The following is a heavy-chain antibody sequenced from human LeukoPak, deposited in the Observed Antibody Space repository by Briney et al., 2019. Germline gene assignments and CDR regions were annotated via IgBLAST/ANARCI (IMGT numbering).Heavy chain of an antibody. J-gene: IGHJ4*02. CDR3: ARAKDYYDSSGYYYYDPPDY. Sequence: SETLSLTCTVSGGSISSSSYYWGWIRQPPGKGLEWIGSIYYSGSTYYNPSLKSRVTISVDTSKNQFSLKLSSVTAADTAVYYCARAKDYYDSSGYYYYDPPDYWGQGTLVTVSS. V-gene: IGHV4-39*07. CDR1: GGSISSSSYY. CDR2: IYYSGST. D-gene: IGHD3-22*01.